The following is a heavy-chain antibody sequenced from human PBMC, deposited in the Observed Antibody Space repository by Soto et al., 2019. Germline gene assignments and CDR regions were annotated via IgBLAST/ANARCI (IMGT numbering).Heavy chain of an antibody. D-gene: IGHD3-9*01. Sequence: QVQPVESGGGVVQPGGSLRLSCAASGFNFGDYAMHWVRQAPGKGLEWVAVISGDGRVTFYTDSVKGRFIISRDNSKSTLFLQLNSLRAEDTAVYYCARARYFDGYVEEACDNWGQGILVSVSS. CDR2: ISGDGRVT. J-gene: IGHJ4*02. CDR3: ARARYFDGYVEEACDN. V-gene: IGHV3-30-3*01. CDR1: GFNFGDYA.